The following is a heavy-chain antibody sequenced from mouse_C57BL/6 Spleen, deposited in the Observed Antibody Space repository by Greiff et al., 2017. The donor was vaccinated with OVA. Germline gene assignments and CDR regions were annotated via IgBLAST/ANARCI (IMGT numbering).Heavy chain of an antibody. J-gene: IGHJ4*01. D-gene: IGHD2-4*01. CDR2: INPNNGGT. CDR1: GYTFTDYY. CDR3: ARNGRLRRGDY. Sequence: VQLQQSGPELVKPGASVKISCKASGYTFTDYYMNWVKQSHGKSLEWIGDINPNNGGTSYNQKFKGKATLTVDKSSSTAYMELRSLTSEDSAVYYCARNGRLRRGDYWGQGTSVTVSS. V-gene: IGHV1-26*01.